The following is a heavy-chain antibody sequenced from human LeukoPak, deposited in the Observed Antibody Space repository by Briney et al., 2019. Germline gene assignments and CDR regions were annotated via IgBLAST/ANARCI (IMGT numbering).Heavy chain of an antibody. Sequence: GGSLRLSCAASGFTFSSYAINWVRQAPGKGLEWVSGIGGSGDTTYYADSVKGRFTISRDNSKNTLYLQMNSLRAEDTAVYYCAKRKTEDYSRSSGAFDIWGRGTMVTVSS. D-gene: IGHD6-6*01. J-gene: IGHJ3*02. CDR3: AKRKTEDYSRSSGAFDI. CDR2: IGGSGDTT. CDR1: GFTFSSYA. V-gene: IGHV3-23*01.